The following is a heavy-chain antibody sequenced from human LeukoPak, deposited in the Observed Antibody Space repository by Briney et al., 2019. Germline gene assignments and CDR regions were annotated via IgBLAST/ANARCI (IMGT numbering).Heavy chain of an antibody. J-gene: IGHJ4*02. D-gene: IGHD3-16*02. CDR3: AKDVPQGIMITFGGVIPFDY. Sequence: PGGSLRLSCAASGFTFSSYAMSWVRQAPGKGLEWVSAISGSGGSTYYADSVKGRFTTSRDNSKNTLYLQMNSLRAEDTAVYCCAKDVPQGIMITFGGVIPFDYWGQGTLVTVSS. V-gene: IGHV3-23*01. CDR2: ISGSGGST. CDR1: GFTFSSYA.